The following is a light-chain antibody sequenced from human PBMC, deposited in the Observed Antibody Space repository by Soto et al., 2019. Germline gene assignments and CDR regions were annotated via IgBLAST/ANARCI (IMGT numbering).Light chain of an antibody. V-gene: IGKV3-20*01. CDR3: RQYGRSLEFA. CDR2: GAS. J-gene: IGKJ4*01. Sequence: EIVMTQSPGTLSLSPGERATLSCRASQSIRNKLAWYQKRPGQAPTLVIYGASTRATGVPARFSGSGSGTDFTLTISRLDPEDFAVYYCRQYGRSLEFAVGGGTKVDIK. CDR1: QSIRNK.